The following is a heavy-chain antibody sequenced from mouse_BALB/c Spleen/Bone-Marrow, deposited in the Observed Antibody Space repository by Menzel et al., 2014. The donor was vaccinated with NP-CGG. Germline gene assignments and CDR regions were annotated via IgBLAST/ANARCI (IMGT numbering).Heavy chain of an antibody. V-gene: IGHV7-3*02. CDR1: GFTLTDYF. Sequence: EVKVEESGGGLVQPGGSLRLSCATSGFTLTDYFMSWVRQPPGKALEWLGFIRNKANGYTTEYSASVKGRFTISRDNSQSILYLQLSTLRPEDSATYYCASSYALDSWGQGTSVTVSS. CDR2: IRNKANGYTT. J-gene: IGHJ4*01. CDR3: ASSYALDS.